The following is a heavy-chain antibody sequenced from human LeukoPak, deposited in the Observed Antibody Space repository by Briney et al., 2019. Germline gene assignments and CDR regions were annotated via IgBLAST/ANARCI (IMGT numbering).Heavy chain of an antibody. CDR1: GYTFIGFY. D-gene: IGHD5-24*01. V-gene: IGHV1-2*02. Sequence: ASVKVSCKASGYTFIGFYIHWVHQAPGQGLEWVGWIDPSSGDTKYARRFQGRVTMTRDTLIRTAYMELSSLTSDDTAVYYCARDGAESGYNRYYYYYYMDVWGGGATVTVS. J-gene: IGHJ6*03. CDR3: ARDGAESGYNRYYYYYYMDV. CDR2: IDPSSGDT.